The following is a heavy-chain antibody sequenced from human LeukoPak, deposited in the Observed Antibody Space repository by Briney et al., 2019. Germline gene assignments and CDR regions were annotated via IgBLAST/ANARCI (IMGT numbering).Heavy chain of an antibody. J-gene: IGHJ3*02. V-gene: IGHV3-30*02. CDR1: GFTFSSYG. D-gene: IGHD1-26*01. Sequence: PGGSLRLSCAASGFTFSSYGMHWVRQAPGKGLEWVAFIRYDGSNKYYADSVKGRFTISRDNSKNTLYLQMNSLRAEDTAVYYCAKDKALSGGYYGAFDIWGQGTMVTVSS. CDR2: IRYDGSNK. CDR3: AKDKALSGGYYGAFDI.